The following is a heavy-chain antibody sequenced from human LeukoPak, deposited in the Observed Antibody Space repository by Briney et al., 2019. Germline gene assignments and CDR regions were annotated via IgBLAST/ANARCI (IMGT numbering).Heavy chain of an antibody. J-gene: IGHJ4*02. CDR2: FDPEDGET. D-gene: IGHD3-10*01. V-gene: IGHV1-24*01. CDR1: GYTLTELS. CDR3: ATGRITMVRGVIKYDY. Sequence: ASVKVSCKVSGYTLTELSMHWVRQAPGKGLEWMGGFDPEDGETIYAQKFQGRVTMTEDTSTDTAYMELSSPRSEDTAVYYCATGRITMVRGVIKYDYWGQGTLVTVSS.